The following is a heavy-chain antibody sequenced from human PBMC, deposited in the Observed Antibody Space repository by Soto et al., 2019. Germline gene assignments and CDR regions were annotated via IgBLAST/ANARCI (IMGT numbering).Heavy chain of an antibody. CDR1: GFTFTNAW. CDR2: IKSKSDGGTI. CDR3: TPGPNLRPLAAFDI. V-gene: IGHV3-15*01. Sequence: VQLVESGGGLVKPGGSLRLSCAASGFTFTNAWMTWVRQGPGKGLEWVGRIKSKSDGGTIDYAAPVKGRFTISRDDSKNTLYLQMNCLKTEETAVYYCTPGPNLRPLAAFDIWGQGTVVTVSS. J-gene: IGHJ3*02.